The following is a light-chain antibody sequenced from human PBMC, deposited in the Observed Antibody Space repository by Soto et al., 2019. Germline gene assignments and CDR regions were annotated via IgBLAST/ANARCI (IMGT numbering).Light chain of an antibody. CDR1: QSVSSY. CDR2: DAS. J-gene: IGKJ4*01. V-gene: IGKV3-11*01. Sequence: EMVLTQSPATLSLSPGERATLSCRASQSVSSYLVWYQHKPGQAPRLLIYDASNRATGIPARFSGSGSGTDFTLTISSLEPEDYAVYYCQQRSNWPLTFGGGTKVDIK. CDR3: QQRSNWPLT.